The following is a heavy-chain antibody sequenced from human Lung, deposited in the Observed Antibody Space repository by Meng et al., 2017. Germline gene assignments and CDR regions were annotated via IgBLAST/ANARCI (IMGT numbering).Heavy chain of an antibody. CDR2: INHSGSN. J-gene: IGHJ4*02. CDR3: ARGPTTMAHDFDY. V-gene: IGHV4-34*01. CDR1: GGSLSDYY. D-gene: IGHD4-11*01. Sequence: QVRLQQWGVGLLEPSETLSLACVVSGGSLSDYYWSWVRQPPGKGLEWIEEINHSGSNNYNPSLESRATISVDTSQNNLSLKLSSVTAADSAVYYCARGPTTMAHDFDYWGQGTLVTVSS.